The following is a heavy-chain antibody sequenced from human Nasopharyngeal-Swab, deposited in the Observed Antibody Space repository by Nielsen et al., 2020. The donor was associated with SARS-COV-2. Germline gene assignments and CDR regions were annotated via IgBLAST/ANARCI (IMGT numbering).Heavy chain of an antibody. CDR2: INPSGGST. D-gene: IGHD6-19*01. Sequence: ASVKVSCKASGYTFTSYYMHWVRQAPGQGLEWMGIINPSGGSTSYAQKLQGRVTMTTDTSTSTAYMELRSLRSDDTAVYYCAREGVAGTFDYWGQGTLVTVSS. V-gene: IGHV1-46*01. J-gene: IGHJ4*02. CDR3: AREGVAGTFDY. CDR1: GYTFTSYY.